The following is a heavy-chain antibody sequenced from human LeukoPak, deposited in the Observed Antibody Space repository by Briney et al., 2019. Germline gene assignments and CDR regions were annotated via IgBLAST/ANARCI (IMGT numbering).Heavy chain of an antibody. CDR3: ARSPRPYTNYVAEMF. J-gene: IGHJ4*02. CDR2: IYPGDSDT. D-gene: IGHD4-11*01. Sequence: GESLKISCKVSGYTFTNYWIGWVRQMPGKGLEWMGIIYPGDSDTRYSPPFQGHVTISADKSISTTYLQWNSLKASDTAVYYCARSPRPYTNYVAEMFWGQGTLVTVSS. CDR1: GYTFTNYW. V-gene: IGHV5-51*01.